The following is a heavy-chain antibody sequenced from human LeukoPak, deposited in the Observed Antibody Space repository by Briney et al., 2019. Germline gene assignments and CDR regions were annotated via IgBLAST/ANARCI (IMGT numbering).Heavy chain of an antibody. CDR3: AKATSKWELLRVLDY. CDR2: ISGSGGST. V-gene: IGHV3-23*01. Sequence: GGSLRLSWAAAVFTFSSYTVSWVRQAPWKGLEWVSAISGSGGSTYYADSVKGRFTISRDNSKNTLYLQMNSLRAEDTAVYYCAKATSKWELLRVLDYWGQGTLVTVSS. CDR1: VFTFSSYT. D-gene: IGHD1-26*01. J-gene: IGHJ4*02.